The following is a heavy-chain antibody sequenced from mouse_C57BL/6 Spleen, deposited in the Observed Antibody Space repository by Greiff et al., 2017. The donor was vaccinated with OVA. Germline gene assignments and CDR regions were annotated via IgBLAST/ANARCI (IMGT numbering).Heavy chain of an antibody. CDR2: IHPSDSDT. Sequence: QVQLKQPGAELVKPGASVKVSCKASGYTFTSYWMHWVKQRPGQGLEWIGRIHPSDSDTNYNQKFKGKATLTVDKSSSTAYMQLSSLTAEDSAVYDCAIMSLENWYFDVWGTGTTVTVSS. D-gene: IGHD6-2*01. CDR3: AIMSLENWYFDV. J-gene: IGHJ1*03. V-gene: IGHV1-74*01. CDR1: GYTFTSYW.